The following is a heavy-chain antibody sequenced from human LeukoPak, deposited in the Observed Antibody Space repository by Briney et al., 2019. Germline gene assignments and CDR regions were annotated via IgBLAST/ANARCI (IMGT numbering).Heavy chain of an antibody. D-gene: IGHD6-19*01. V-gene: IGHV4-59*01. CDR3: ARGLTANGWYGYYYYYYYMDV. CDR1: GGSIGSFY. J-gene: IGHJ6*03. CDR2: IYYSGNT. Sequence: SETLSLNCTVSGGSIGSFYWSWIRQPPGKGLEWMGYIYYSGNTNYNPSLKSRVTISVDTSKNQFSLKLSSVTAADTAVYYCARGLTANGWYGYYYYYYYMDVWGKGTTVTISS.